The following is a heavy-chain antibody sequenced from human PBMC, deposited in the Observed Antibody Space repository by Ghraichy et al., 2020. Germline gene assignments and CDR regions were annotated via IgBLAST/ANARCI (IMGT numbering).Heavy chain of an antibody. CDR1: GFSFSSYA. Sequence: GGSLRLSCAASGFSFSSYAMSWVRQPPGKGLEWVSAISGTGGSTYYADSVKGRFTISRDNSKNTLYLQMNSLRAEDTAVYYCAKELSSGWPGYFDSWGQGSLVTVSS. V-gene: IGHV3-23*01. D-gene: IGHD6-19*01. J-gene: IGHJ4*02. CDR2: ISGTGGST. CDR3: AKELSSGWPGYFDS.